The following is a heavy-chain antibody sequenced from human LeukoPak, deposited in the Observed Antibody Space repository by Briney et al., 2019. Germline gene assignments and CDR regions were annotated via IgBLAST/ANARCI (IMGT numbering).Heavy chain of an antibody. CDR2: INPHSDGT. Sequence: ASVKVSCKASGYTFTGYYMHWVRQAPGQGLEWMGWINPHSDGTNYAQKFQGRVTMTRDSSISTAYMELSSLRSDDTARYYCARARTYCGGDCSYLDFWGQGTLVTVSS. D-gene: IGHD2-21*02. V-gene: IGHV1-2*02. J-gene: IGHJ4*02. CDR1: GYTFTGYY. CDR3: ARARTYCGGDCSYLDF.